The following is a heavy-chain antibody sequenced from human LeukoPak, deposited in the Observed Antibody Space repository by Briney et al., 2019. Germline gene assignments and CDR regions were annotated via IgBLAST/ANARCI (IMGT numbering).Heavy chain of an antibody. Sequence: SETLSLTCTVSGGSISSYYWSWLRQPPGKGLEWIGYIYYSGSTNYNPSLKSRVTISVGTSKNQFSLKLSSVTAADTAVYYCARDRRITMVRGPPAWFDPWGQGTLVTVSS. J-gene: IGHJ5*02. CDR2: IYYSGST. D-gene: IGHD3-10*01. V-gene: IGHV4-59*01. CDR3: ARDRRITMVRGPPAWFDP. CDR1: GGSISSYY.